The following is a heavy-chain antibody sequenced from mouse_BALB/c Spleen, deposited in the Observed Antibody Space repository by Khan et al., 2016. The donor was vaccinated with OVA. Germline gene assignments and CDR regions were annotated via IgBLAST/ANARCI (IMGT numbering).Heavy chain of an antibody. V-gene: IGHV1S41*01. CDR3: ASSEGTYGDYAY. Sequence: DLVKPGASVKLSCTASGYTFTSYWINWIKQRPGQGLEWLGRIAPGSGDAYYNELFKGKATLTVDPSSSTAYIQLSSLSSEDSGAYFCASSEGTYGDYAYWGQGATLTVSS. D-gene: IGHD2-13*01. J-gene: IGHJ2*01. CDR2: IAPGSGDA. CDR1: GYTFTSYW.